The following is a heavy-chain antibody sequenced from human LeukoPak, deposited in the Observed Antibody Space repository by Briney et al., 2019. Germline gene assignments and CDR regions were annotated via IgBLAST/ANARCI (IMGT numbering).Heavy chain of an antibody. CDR1: GFTFDDYG. V-gene: IGHV3-20*04. CDR2: INWNGGST. Sequence: GGSLRLSCAASGFTFDDYGMSWVRQAPGKGLEWVSGINWNGGSTGYADSVKGRFTISRDNAKNSLYLQMNSPRAEDTALYYCARVRMIVVAMGAFDIWGQGTMVTVSS. J-gene: IGHJ3*02. CDR3: ARVRMIVVAMGAFDI. D-gene: IGHD3-22*01.